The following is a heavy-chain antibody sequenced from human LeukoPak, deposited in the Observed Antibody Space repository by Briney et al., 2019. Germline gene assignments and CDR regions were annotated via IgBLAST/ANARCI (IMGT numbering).Heavy chain of an antibody. Sequence: GASVKVSCKASGGTFSSFAISWVRQAPGQGLEWMGTIIPILDIANYAQKFQGRVTMTTDTSTSTAYMELRSLRSDDTAVYYCARGLSYGGYFDYWGQGTLVTVSS. CDR2: IIPILDIA. CDR3: ARGLSYGGYFDY. CDR1: GGTFSSFA. V-gene: IGHV1-69*04. J-gene: IGHJ4*02. D-gene: IGHD4-23*01.